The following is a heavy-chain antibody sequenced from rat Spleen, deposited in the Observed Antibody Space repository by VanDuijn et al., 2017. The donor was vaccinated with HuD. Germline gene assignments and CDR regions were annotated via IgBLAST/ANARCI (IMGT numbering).Heavy chain of an antibody. J-gene: IGHJ4*01. CDR3: TRLRRPSDYVMDA. CDR1: GFTFSSFA. V-gene: IGHV5-25*01. CDR2: ITSGGSNT. D-gene: IGHD1-11*01. Sequence: EVQLVESGGGLVQPGRSLKLSCAASGFTFSSFAMAWVRQAPKKGLEWVATITSGGSNTYYPDSVKGRFTISRDNAKSTLYLQMDSLRSEDTATYYCTRLRRPSDYVMDAWGQGASVTVSS.